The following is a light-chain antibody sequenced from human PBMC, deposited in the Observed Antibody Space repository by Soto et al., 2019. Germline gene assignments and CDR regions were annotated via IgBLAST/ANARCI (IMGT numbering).Light chain of an antibody. Sequence: DIQMTQSPSTLSASVGDRVTITCRVSQSISSWLAWYQQKPGKAPKLLIYKASSLESGVPSRFSGSGSGTEFTLTISSLQPDDFATYYCQQGRTFGQGTKVEIK. CDR2: KAS. V-gene: IGKV1-5*03. J-gene: IGKJ1*01. CDR3: QQGRT. CDR1: QSISSW.